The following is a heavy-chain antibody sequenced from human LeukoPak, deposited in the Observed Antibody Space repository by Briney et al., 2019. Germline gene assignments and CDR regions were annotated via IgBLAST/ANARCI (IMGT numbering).Heavy chain of an antibody. Sequence: GGSLRLSCAASGFTFSSYTMHWVRQAPGKGLQWVAVISYDGSNKYYADSVKGRFTISRDNSKNTLYLQMNSLRAEDTAVYYCAKDVCSSTSCYVFRYWGQGTLVTVSS. J-gene: IGHJ4*02. CDR3: AKDVCSSTSCYVFRY. D-gene: IGHD2-2*01. CDR2: ISYDGSNK. CDR1: GFTFSSYT. V-gene: IGHV3-30*01.